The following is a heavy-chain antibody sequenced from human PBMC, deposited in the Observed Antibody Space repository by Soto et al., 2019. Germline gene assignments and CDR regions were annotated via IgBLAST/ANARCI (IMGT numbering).Heavy chain of an antibody. CDR1: GGSFSSNY. Sequence: QVQLQQWGAGLLKPSETLSLTCAVYGGSFSSNYWSWIRQPPGTGLEWIGQINHSGGSNYNPSLKSRVTISVDKSKNQLFLKLSSVTAADTAVYYCARVDTATLEGGMDVWGQGTSVTVSS. D-gene: IGHD5-18*01. CDR2: INHSGGS. J-gene: IGHJ6*02. CDR3: ARVDTATLEGGMDV. V-gene: IGHV4-34*02.